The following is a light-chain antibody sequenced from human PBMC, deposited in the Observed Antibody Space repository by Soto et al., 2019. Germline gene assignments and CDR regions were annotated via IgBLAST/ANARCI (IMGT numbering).Light chain of an antibody. Sequence: EIVLTQSPATLSLSPGARATLSCRASQSVSSYFAWYQQKPGQAPRLLIYDASNRATGIPARFSGSGSGTDFTLTINSLEPDDVGIYNCQRGGNWPVTFGQGTRVDI. CDR2: DAS. CDR3: QRGGNWPVT. V-gene: IGKV3-11*01. J-gene: IGKJ1*01. CDR1: QSVSSY.